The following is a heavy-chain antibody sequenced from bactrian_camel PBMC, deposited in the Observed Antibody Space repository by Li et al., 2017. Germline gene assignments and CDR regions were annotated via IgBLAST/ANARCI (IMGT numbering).Heavy chain of an antibody. V-gene: IGHV3S54*01. CDR2: IYPSGNSA. Sequence: QQVESGGGSVQAGGSLRLSCVASGDTDPTHCMGWYRRIPGKEREGVAAIYPSGNSADYVSFAEGRFIISRDNAKNTLYLHMNSLKTEDTAVYYCVTGGTWSFTDFGHWGQGTQVTVS. CDR1: GDTDPTHC. D-gene: IGHD6*01. CDR3: VTGGTWSFTDFGH. J-gene: IGHJ6*01.